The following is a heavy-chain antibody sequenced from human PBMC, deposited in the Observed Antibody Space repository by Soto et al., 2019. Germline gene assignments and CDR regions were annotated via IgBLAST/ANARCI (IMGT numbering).Heavy chain of an antibody. J-gene: IGHJ6*02. Sequence: PGGSLRLSCAASGFTFSSYEMNWVRQAPGKGLEWASYISSSGSTIYYADSAKGRFTISRDNAKNSLYLQMNSLRAEDTAVYYCARDRRDVVVVAATPRYHYYGMDVWGQGTTVTVSS. CDR3: ARDRRDVVVVAATPRYHYYGMDV. D-gene: IGHD2-15*01. CDR2: ISSSGSTI. V-gene: IGHV3-48*03. CDR1: GFTFSSYE.